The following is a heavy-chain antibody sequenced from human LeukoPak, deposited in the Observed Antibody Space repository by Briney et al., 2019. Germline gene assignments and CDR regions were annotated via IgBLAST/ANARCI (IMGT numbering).Heavy chain of an antibody. Sequence: GGSLRLSCAASGFTFSSYWMSWVRQAPGKGLEWVANIKQDGSEKYYVDSVKGRFTISRDNAKNSLYLQMNGLRAEDTAVYYCARDRYCSGGSYYLRPYYFDYWGQGTLVTVSS. CDR2: IKQDGSEK. CDR1: GFTFSSYW. D-gene: IGHD2-15*01. J-gene: IGHJ4*02. V-gene: IGHV3-7*04. CDR3: ARDRYCSGGSYYLRPYYFDY.